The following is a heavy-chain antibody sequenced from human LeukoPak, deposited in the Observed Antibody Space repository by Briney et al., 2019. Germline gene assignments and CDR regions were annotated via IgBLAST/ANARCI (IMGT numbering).Heavy chain of an antibody. D-gene: IGHD3-10*01. CDR1: GGSISSSSCY. CDR3: ARVNTLIRGIGWFDP. Sequence: PSETLSLTCNVSGGSISSSSCYWGWIRQPPGKGLELIGNIYYSGTTYYNPSLKSRVTISVDTSKNQFSLKLSSVTAADTAVYYCARVNTLIRGIGWFDPWGQGILVTVSS. CDR2: IYYSGTT. V-gene: IGHV4-39*07. J-gene: IGHJ5*02.